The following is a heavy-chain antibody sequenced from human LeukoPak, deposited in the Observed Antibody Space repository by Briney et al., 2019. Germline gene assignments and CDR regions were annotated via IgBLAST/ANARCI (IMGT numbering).Heavy chain of an antibody. J-gene: IGHJ5*02. V-gene: IGHV4-34*01. Sequence: SETLSLTCAVYGGSFSGYYWSWIRQPPGKGLEWIGEINHSGSTNYNPSLKSRVTISVDTSKNQFSLKLSSVTAADTAVYYCARDQASGWYRWFDPWGQGTLVTVSS. CDR1: GGSFSGYY. CDR2: INHSGST. D-gene: IGHD6-19*01. CDR3: ARDQASGWYRWFDP.